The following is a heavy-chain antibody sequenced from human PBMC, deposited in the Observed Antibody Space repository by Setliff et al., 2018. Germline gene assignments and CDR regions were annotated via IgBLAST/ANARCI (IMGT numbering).Heavy chain of an antibody. D-gene: IGHD2-21*02. CDR1: GGSISSSRYY. Sequence: SETLSLTCTVSGGSISSSRYYGGWIGQAPGKGLEWIGSIYYSGSTYYNPSLKSRVTISVDTSKNQFSLKLNSVTATDTAVYYCARDLGHGGDSDYWGQGILVTVSS. CDR3: ARDLGHGGDSDY. CDR2: IYYSGST. J-gene: IGHJ4*02. V-gene: IGHV4-39*02.